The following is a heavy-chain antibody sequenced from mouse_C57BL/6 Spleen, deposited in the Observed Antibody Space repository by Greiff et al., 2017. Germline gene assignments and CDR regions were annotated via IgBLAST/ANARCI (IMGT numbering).Heavy chain of an antibody. CDR1: GFTFSSYA. D-gene: IGHD2-2*01. CDR2: ISSGGDYI. Sequence: EVKLVESGEGLVKPGGSLKLSCAASGFTFSSYAMSWVRQTPEKRLEWVAYISSGGDYIYYADTVKGRFTISRDNARNTLYLQMSSLKSEDTAMYYCTRVRGYDIYAMDYWGQGTSVTVSS. CDR3: TRVRGYDIYAMDY. J-gene: IGHJ4*01. V-gene: IGHV5-9-1*02.